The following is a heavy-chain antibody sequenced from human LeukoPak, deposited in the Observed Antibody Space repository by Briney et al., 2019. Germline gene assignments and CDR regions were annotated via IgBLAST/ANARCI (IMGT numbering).Heavy chain of an antibody. Sequence: PGGSLRLSCAASGFTVSSNYMSWVRQAPGKGLEGVSYISSSGSTIYYADSVKGRFTISRDNAKNSLYLQMNSLRAEDTAVYYCARIGASSWYEDYWGQGTLVTVSS. CDR2: ISSSGSTI. J-gene: IGHJ4*02. V-gene: IGHV3-11*01. D-gene: IGHD6-13*01. CDR1: GFTVSSNY. CDR3: ARIGASSWYEDY.